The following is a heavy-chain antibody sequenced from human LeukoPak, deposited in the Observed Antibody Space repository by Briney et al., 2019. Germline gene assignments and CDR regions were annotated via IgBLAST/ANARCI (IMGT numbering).Heavy chain of an antibody. CDR3: ARLTGPEKNFDY. V-gene: IGHV4-59*08. CDR2: IYYSGST. D-gene: IGHD4-11*01. Sequence: PSETLSPTCTVSGGSISSYYRSWIRQPPGKGLDWIGYIYYSGSTNYNPSLKSRVTISVDTSKNQFSLKLSSVTAADTAVYYCARLTGPEKNFDYWGQGTLVTVSS. CDR1: GGSISSYY. J-gene: IGHJ4*02.